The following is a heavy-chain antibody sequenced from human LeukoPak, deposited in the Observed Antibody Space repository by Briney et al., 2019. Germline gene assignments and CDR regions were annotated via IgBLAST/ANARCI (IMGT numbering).Heavy chain of an antibody. CDR1: GGSISSSRYY. CDR2: IYYSGST. V-gene: IGHV4-39*01. J-gene: IGHJ3*02. CDR3: ARRLVFDI. Sequence: SETLSLTCTVSGGSISSSRYYWGWIRQPPGKGLEWSGSIYYSGSTYYNPSLKSRVTISVDTSKNQFSLKLRSVTAADTAVYYCARRLVFDIWGQGTMVTVSS.